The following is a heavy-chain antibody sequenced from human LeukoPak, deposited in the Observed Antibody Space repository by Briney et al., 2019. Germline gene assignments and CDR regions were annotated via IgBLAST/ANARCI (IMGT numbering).Heavy chain of an antibody. D-gene: IGHD3-22*01. CDR1: GYTFSSYS. CDR3: ARLRRNSDRSGYYYYYDY. Sequence: PGGSLRLSCAAPGYTFSSYSINWVRQAQGKGLEWVSSISVGSNYIYYADSVRGRFSISRDDARNSLYLQMDSLRGDDTAVYYCARLRRNSDRSGYYYYYDYWGQGTLVTVSS. V-gene: IGHV3-21*01. J-gene: IGHJ4*02. CDR2: ISVGSNYI.